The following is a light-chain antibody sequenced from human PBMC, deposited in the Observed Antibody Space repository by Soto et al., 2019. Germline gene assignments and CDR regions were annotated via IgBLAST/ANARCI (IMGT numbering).Light chain of an antibody. CDR1: QSVSSS. V-gene: IGKV3-15*01. CDR3: QQYSNWPT. Sequence: EIVMTQSPAALSVSPGERATLSCRASQSVSSSLAWYQQKPGLAPRLLIYGASNRATGFPARFSGSGSGTDSTTTISSLQSEDFAVYYCQQYSNWPTFGQGTKVEIK. J-gene: IGKJ1*01. CDR2: GAS.